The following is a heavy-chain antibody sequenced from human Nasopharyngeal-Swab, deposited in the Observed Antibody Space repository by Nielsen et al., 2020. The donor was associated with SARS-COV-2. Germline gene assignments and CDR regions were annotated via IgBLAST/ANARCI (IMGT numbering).Heavy chain of an antibody. CDR3: ARGGMYYYDSSGPLAFDI. D-gene: IGHD3-22*01. Sequence: GGSLRLSCAASGSTFSGSAMHWVRQPPGKGLEHLSAIISEAESTYYATSVKGRFTISRDNSKKPLYLQMGSMRTEDMAVYYCARGGMYYYDSSGPLAFDIWGQGTMVTVSS. J-gene: IGHJ3*02. CDR1: GSTFSGSA. CDR2: IISEAEST. V-gene: IGHV3-64*01.